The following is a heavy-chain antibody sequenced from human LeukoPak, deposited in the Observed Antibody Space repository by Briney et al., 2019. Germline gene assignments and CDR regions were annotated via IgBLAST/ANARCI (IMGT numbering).Heavy chain of an antibody. CDR1: GGSFSGYY. D-gene: IGHD1-20*01. Sequence: SETLSLTCAVYGGSFSGYYWSWIRQPPGKGLEWIGEINHSGSTNYNPSLKSRVTISVDTSKNQFSLKLSSVTAADTAVYYCARGHLTGRGYFDYWGQGTLVTVSS. J-gene: IGHJ4*02. CDR2: INHSGST. CDR3: ARGHLTGRGYFDY. V-gene: IGHV4-34*01.